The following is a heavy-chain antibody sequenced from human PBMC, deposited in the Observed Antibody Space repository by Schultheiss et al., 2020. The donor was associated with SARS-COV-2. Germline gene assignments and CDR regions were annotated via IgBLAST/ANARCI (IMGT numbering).Heavy chain of an antibody. CDR2: IFDSGNT. J-gene: IGHJ4*02. CDR3: ARDSGWLSALF. D-gene: IGHD6-19*01. CDR1: GGSISPYY. V-gene: IGHV4-59*01. Sequence: SETLSLTCTVSGGSISPYYWSWIRQSPGKGLEWIGYIFDSGNTNYNPSLKSRVTISVDTSKNQFSLNLRSVTAADTAVYYCARDSGWLSALFWGQGTLVTVSS.